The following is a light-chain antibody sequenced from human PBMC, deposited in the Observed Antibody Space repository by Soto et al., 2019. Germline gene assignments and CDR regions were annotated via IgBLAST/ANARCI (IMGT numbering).Light chain of an antibody. CDR3: SSYTDSSFVI. J-gene: IGLJ2*01. Sequence: QSALTQPASVSGSPGQSITISCTGTSSDIGDYKYVSWYKQHPGKAPKLMIYDVSNRPSGVSNRFSGSKSGNTASLTISGLQAEDEADYYCSSYTDSSFVIFGAGTKLTVL. CDR1: SSDIGDYKY. V-gene: IGLV2-14*03. CDR2: DVS.